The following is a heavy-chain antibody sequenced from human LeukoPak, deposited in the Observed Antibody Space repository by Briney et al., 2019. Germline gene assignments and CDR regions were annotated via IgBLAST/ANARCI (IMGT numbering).Heavy chain of an antibody. Sequence: SETLSLTCTVSGGSINSCSYYWSWIRQPAGRGLEWIGRIYTSGTTNYNPSLKSRVTISLDTSKNQFSLNLGSVTAADTAVYYCARVLRNDYGNSAIDFWGQGTLVTVFS. D-gene: IGHD4-11*01. J-gene: IGHJ4*02. CDR1: GGSINSCSYY. V-gene: IGHV4-61*02. CDR3: ARVLRNDYGNSAIDF. CDR2: IYTSGTT.